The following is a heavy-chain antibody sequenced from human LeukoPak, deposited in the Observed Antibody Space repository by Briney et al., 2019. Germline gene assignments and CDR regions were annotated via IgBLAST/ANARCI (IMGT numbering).Heavy chain of an antibody. CDR2: IYSGGTT. V-gene: IGHV3-53*01. Sequence: GGSLRLSCAVSGFTVSGNYMSWVRQAPGKGLEWVSLIYSGGTTYYADSVKGRFTISRDNSKNTLYLQMNSLRAEDTAVYYCARAKRNGFDIWGQGTMVTVSS. CDR3: ARAKRNGFDI. J-gene: IGHJ3*02. CDR1: GFTVSGNY.